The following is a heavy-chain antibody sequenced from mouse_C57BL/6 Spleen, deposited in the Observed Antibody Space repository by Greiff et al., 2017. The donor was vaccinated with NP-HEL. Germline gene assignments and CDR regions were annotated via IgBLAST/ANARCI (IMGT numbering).Heavy chain of an antibody. D-gene: IGHD6-1*01. CDR3: ARFLSMDY. Sequence: VQLQQSGPELVKPGASVKISCKASGYTFTDYYMNWVKQSHGKSLEWIGDINPNNGGTSYNQKFKGKATLTVDKSSSTAYMELRSLTSEDSAVYYCARFLSMDYWGQGTSVTVSS. V-gene: IGHV1-26*01. CDR1: GYTFTDYY. J-gene: IGHJ4*01. CDR2: INPNNGGT.